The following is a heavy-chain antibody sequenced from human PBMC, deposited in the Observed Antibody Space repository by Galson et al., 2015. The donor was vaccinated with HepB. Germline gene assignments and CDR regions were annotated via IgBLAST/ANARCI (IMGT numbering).Heavy chain of an antibody. CDR3: TTVPIDSYTRGVFDY. J-gene: IGHJ4*02. CDR2: IKSKIDGGTT. CDR1: GFTFSSAW. Sequence: SLRLSCAASGFTFSSAWMSWVRQAPGKGLEWVGRIKSKIDGGTTDYAAPVKGRFSISRDDSKNTLYLQMNSLKIEDTAIYYCTTVPIDSYTRGVFDYWGQGTLVIVSS. V-gene: IGHV3-15*01. D-gene: IGHD3-16*01.